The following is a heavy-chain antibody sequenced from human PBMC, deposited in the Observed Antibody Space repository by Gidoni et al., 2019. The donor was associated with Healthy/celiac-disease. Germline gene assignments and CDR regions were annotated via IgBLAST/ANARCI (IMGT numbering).Heavy chain of an antibody. D-gene: IGHD4-17*01. CDR2: IWYDGSNK. J-gene: IGHJ4*02. CDR1: GFTFSSYG. V-gene: IGHV3-33*01. CDR3: ARVYGDYPDY. Sequence: QVQLVESGGGVVQPGRSLRRSCAESGFTFSSYGMHWVRQAPGKGLEWVAVIWYDGSNKYYADSVKGRFTISRDNSKNTLYLQMNSLRAEDTAVYYCARVYGDYPDYWGQGTLVTVSS.